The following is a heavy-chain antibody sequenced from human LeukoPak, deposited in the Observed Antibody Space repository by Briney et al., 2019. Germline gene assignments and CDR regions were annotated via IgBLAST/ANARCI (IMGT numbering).Heavy chain of an antibody. CDR3: AGGGSGSYYTYYFDY. Sequence: PSQTLSLTCTVSGGSISSGSYYWSWIRQPAGKGLEWIGRIYTSGSTNYNPSLKSRVTISVDTSKNQFSLKLSSVTAADTAVYYCAGGGSGSYYTYYFDYWGQGTLVTVSS. J-gene: IGHJ4*02. V-gene: IGHV4-61*02. CDR1: GGSISSGSYY. CDR2: IYTSGST. D-gene: IGHD3-10*01.